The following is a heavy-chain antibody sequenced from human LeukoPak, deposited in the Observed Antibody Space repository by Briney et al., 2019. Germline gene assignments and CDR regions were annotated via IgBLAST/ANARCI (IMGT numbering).Heavy chain of an antibody. CDR2: IYYSGST. Sequence: SETLSLTCTVSGVSISSYYWSWIRQPPGKGLEWIGYIYYSGSTNYNPSLKSRVTISVDTSKNQFSLKLSSVTAADTAVYYCARVGTYGSGSYLSWLDYWGQGTLVTVSS. CDR3: ARVGTYGSGSYLSWLDY. D-gene: IGHD3-10*01. CDR1: GVSISSYY. J-gene: IGHJ4*02. V-gene: IGHV4-59*01.